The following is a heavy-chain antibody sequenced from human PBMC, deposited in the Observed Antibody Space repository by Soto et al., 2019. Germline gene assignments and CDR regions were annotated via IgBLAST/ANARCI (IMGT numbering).Heavy chain of an antibody. CDR3: ARGVSSSWYNWFDP. J-gene: IGHJ5*02. V-gene: IGHV4-31*03. CDR2: IYYSGST. CDR1: GGSISSGGYY. D-gene: IGHD6-13*01. Sequence: SETLSLTCTVSGGSISSGGYYWSWIRQHPGKGLEWIGYIYYSGSTYYNPSLKSRVTISVDTSKNQFSLKLSSVTAADTAVYYCARGVSSSWYNWFDPCGQGTLVTVSA.